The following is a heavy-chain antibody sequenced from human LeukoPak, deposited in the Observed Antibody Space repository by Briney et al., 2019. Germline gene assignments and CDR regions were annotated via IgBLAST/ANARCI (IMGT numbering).Heavy chain of an antibody. CDR2: IYTSGST. Sequence: PSETLSLTCTVSGGSISSYYWSWIRQPAGKGLEWIGRIYTSGSTNYNPSLKSRVTMSVDTSKNQFSLKLSSVTAADTAVYYCAREPLGYCSGGSCYIDPWGQETLVTVSS. D-gene: IGHD2-15*01. CDR3: AREPLGYCSGGSCYIDP. CDR1: GGSISSYY. J-gene: IGHJ5*02. V-gene: IGHV4-4*07.